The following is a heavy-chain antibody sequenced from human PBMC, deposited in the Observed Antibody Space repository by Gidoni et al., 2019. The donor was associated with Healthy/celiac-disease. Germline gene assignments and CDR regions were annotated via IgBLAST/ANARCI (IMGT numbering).Heavy chain of an antibody. CDR2: IIPIFGTA. V-gene: IGHV1-69*01. D-gene: IGHD4-17*01. J-gene: IGHJ2*01. CDR1: GGTFSSYA. Sequence: QVQLVQSGAEVKKPGSSVKVSCKASGGTFSSYAISWVRQAPGQGREWMGGIIPIFGTANYAQKFQGRVTITADESTSTAYMELSSLRSEDTAVYYCASHPMTTVTIYWYFDLWGRGTLVTVSS. CDR3: ASHPMTTVTIYWYFDL.